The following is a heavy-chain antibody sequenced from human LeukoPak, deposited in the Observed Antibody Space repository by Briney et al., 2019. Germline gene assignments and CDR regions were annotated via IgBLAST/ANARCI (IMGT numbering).Heavy chain of an antibody. V-gene: IGHV1-8*01. CDR2: MNPNSGNT. Sequence: GASVKVSCKASGYAFTSYNINWVRQATGQGLEWMGWMNPNSGNTGYAQKFQGRVTMTRDTSISTAYMELSSLRAEDTAVYYCAKDPSFVGGATAFDYWGQGTLVTVSS. CDR3: AKDPSFVGGATAFDY. J-gene: IGHJ4*02. D-gene: IGHD1-26*01. CDR1: GYAFTSYN.